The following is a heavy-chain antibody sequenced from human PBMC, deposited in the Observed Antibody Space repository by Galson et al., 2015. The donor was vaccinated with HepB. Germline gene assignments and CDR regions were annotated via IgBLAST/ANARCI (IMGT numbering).Heavy chain of an antibody. CDR2: IKSKPDGGTT. D-gene: IGHD3-16*01. CDR3: STLAYYDYVWGNSTFDY. J-gene: IGHJ4*02. V-gene: IGHV3-15*07. Sequence: SLRLSCAASGFTFTNAWMNWVRQAPGKGLEWVGRIKSKPDGGTTAYAAPVKGRFTISRDDSKNTLFLQMNSLKTEDTAVYYCSTLAYYDYVWGNSTFDYWGQGTLVTVSS. CDR1: GFTFTNAW.